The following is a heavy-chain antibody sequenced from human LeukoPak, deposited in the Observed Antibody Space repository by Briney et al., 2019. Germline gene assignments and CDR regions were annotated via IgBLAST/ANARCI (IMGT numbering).Heavy chain of an antibody. CDR1: GFTFSSYA. CDR3: ARDHRRQGDETIKYFQH. V-gene: IGHV3-30-3*01. Sequence: GGSLRLSCAASGFTFSSYAMHWVRQAPGKGLEWVAVISYDGSNKYYADSVKGRFTISRDNSKNTLYLQMNSLRAEDTAVYYCARDHRRQGDETIKYFQHWGQGTLVTVSS. D-gene: IGHD5-24*01. J-gene: IGHJ1*01. CDR2: ISYDGSNK.